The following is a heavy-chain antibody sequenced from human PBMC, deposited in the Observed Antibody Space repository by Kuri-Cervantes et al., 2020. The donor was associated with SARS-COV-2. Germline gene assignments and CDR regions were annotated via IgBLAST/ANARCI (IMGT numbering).Heavy chain of an antibody. CDR3: ALGYWGSGYPRSYYYMDV. V-gene: IGHV1-69*13. CDR1: GYTFTSYD. Sequence: SVKVSCKASGYTFTSYDINWVRQAPGQGLEWMGGIIPIFGTANYAQKFQGRVTITADESTSTAYMDLTSLRSEDTAVYYCALGYWGSGYPRSYYYMDVWGKGTTVTVSS. CDR2: IIPIFGTA. D-gene: IGHD3-22*01. J-gene: IGHJ6*03.